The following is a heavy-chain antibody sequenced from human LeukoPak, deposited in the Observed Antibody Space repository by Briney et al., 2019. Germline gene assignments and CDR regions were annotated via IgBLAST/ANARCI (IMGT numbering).Heavy chain of an antibody. V-gene: IGHV3-7*01. J-gene: IGHJ4*02. D-gene: IGHD1-26*01. CDR3: ASGSPAGDY. Sequence: DSVKRRFTISRDNAKNSLYLEMTSLRAEDTAVYYCASGSPAGDYWGQGTLVTVSS.